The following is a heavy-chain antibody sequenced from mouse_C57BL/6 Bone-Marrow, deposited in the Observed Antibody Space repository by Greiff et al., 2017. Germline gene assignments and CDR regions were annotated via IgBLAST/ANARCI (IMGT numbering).Heavy chain of an antibody. CDR1: GYTFTSYG. D-gene: IGHD2-10*01. J-gene: IGHJ3*01. V-gene: IGHV1-81*01. CDR3: ARWPYYGKRFAY. Sequence: QVQLQQSGAELARPGASVKLSCKASGYTFTSYGISWVKQRTGQGLEWIGEIYPRSGHTYYNEKFKGKATLTADKSSSTAYMELRSLTSEDSAVYFCARWPYYGKRFAYWGQGTLVTVSA. CDR2: IYPRSGHT.